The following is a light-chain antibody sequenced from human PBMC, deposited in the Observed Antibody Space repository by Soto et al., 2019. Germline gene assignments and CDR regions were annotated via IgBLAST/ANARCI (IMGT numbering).Light chain of an antibody. J-gene: IGKJ1*01. CDR2: WAS. CDR3: QQYYSTPLQ. V-gene: IGKV4-1*01. Sequence: DIVMTQSPDSLAVSLGERATINCKSSQSVLYSSNNKNYLAWYQQKPGQPPKLLIYWASTRESGVPDRFSGSGSGTDFTLTISSLQAEDVAVYYCQQYYSTPLQFDQGTKVEIK. CDR1: QSVLYSSNNKNY.